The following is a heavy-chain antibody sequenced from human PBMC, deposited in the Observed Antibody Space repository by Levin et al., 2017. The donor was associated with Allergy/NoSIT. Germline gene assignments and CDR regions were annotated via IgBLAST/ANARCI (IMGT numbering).Heavy chain of an antibody. V-gene: IGHV1-46*01. D-gene: IGHD3-22*01. CDR3: ARDLTNSYYESSGSLGH. J-gene: IGHJ4*02. CDR1: GYTFGSYY. CDR2: IDPSGGNT. Sequence: LGESLKISCKASGYTFGSYYMHWVRQAPGQGLEWMGIIDPSGGNTTYTQNFQGRVTMTRDTSTSTVYMELSSLTSEDTAVYYCARDLTNSYYESSGSLGHWGQGTLVTVSS.